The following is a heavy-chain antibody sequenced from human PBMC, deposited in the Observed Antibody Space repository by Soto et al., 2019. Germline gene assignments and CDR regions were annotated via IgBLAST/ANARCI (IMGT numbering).Heavy chain of an antibody. Sequence: ASVKVSCKASGYTFTSYYMHWVRQAPGQGLEWMGIINPSGGSTSYAQKFQGRVTMTRDTSTSTVYMELSSLRSEDTAVYYCARGFLATRRDDAFEIWGQGTMVTVSS. CDR3: ARGFLATRRDDAFEI. CDR1: GYTFTSYY. D-gene: IGHD5-12*01. V-gene: IGHV1-46*01. CDR2: INPSGGST. J-gene: IGHJ3*02.